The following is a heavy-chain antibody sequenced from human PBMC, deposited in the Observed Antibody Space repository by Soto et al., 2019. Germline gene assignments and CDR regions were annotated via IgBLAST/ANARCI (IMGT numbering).Heavy chain of an antibody. CDR2: FIPVVAMA. D-gene: IGHD1-1*01. Sequence: QVQLVQSGSEVKKPGSSVRVSCKTSGGTLSSFAISWVRQAPGQGLEWVGTFIPVVAMAKYGQNFQDRVTITADQSANPLFMELSSLTYEDTAIYDCAHGHDNYFYYGMDVWGQGTTVTVSS. V-gene: IGHV1-69*04. J-gene: IGHJ6*02. CDR3: AHGHDNYFYYGMDV. CDR1: GGTLSSFA.